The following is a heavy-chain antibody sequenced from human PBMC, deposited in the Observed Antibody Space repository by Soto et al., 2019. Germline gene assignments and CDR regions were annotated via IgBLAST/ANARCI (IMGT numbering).Heavy chain of an antibody. CDR2: IYYSGST. V-gene: IGHV4-59*01. CDR1: GGSISSYY. J-gene: IGHJ6*02. D-gene: IGHD3-22*01. Sequence: SETLSLTCTVSGGSISSYYWSWIRQPPGKGLEWIGYIYYSGSTNYNPSLKSRVTISVDTSKNQFSLKLSSVTAADTAVYYCASGGYYDSSGYYYRQLYYYGMDVWGQGTTVT. CDR3: ASGGYYDSSGYYYRQLYYYGMDV.